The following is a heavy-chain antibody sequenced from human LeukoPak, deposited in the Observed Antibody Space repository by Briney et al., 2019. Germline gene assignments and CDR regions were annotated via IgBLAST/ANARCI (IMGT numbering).Heavy chain of an antibody. Sequence: NPSETLSLTCAVYGGSFSGYYWSWIRQPPGKGLEWIGEINHSGSTNYNPSLKSRVTISVDTSKNQFSLKLSSVTAADTAVYYCARAVVIPRFDYWGQGTLVTVSS. J-gene: IGHJ4*02. D-gene: IGHD3-16*02. V-gene: IGHV4-34*01. CDR1: GGSFSGYY. CDR3: ARAVVIPRFDY. CDR2: INHSGST.